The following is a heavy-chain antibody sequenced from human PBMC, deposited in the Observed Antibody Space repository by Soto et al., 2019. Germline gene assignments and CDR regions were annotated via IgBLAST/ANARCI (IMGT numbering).Heavy chain of an antibody. Sequence: SETLSLTCAVSGGSISSGGYSWSWIRQPPGKGLEWIGYIYHSGSTNYNPSLKRRVTVSIDTSKKQFSLKMTSVTAADTAVYYCARRGGEYYFDSWGQGTLVTVSS. J-gene: IGHJ4*02. D-gene: IGHD3-10*01. CDR1: GGSISSGGYS. CDR3: ARRGGEYYFDS. V-gene: IGHV4-30-2*01. CDR2: IYHSGST.